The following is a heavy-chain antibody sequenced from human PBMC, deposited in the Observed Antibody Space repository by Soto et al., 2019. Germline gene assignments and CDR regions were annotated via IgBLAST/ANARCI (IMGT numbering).Heavy chain of an antibody. J-gene: IGHJ6*02. D-gene: IGHD6-13*01. CDR1: GFTFSSYA. Sequence: GGSLRLSCAASGFTFSSYAMSWVRQAPGKGLEWVSAISGSGGSTYYADSVKGRFTISRDNSKNTLYLQMNSLRAEDTAVYYCAKALRRGIAAAGRGYYYYGMDVWGQGTTVTVS. CDR2: ISGSGGST. CDR3: AKALRRGIAAAGRGYYYYGMDV. V-gene: IGHV3-23*01.